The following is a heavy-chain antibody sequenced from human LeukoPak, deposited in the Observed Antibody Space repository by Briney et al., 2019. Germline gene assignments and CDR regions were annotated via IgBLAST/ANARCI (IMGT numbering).Heavy chain of an antibody. CDR2: FYYSGST. Sequence: SETLSLTCTVSGGSISSYYWSWIRQPPGKGLEWIGYFYYSGSTNYNPSLKSRVTISVDTSKNQFSLKLSSVTAADTAVYYCARLPGDFDYWGQGTLVTVSS. CDR3: ARLPGDFDY. V-gene: IGHV4-59*08. CDR1: GGSISSYY. D-gene: IGHD3-10*01. J-gene: IGHJ4*02.